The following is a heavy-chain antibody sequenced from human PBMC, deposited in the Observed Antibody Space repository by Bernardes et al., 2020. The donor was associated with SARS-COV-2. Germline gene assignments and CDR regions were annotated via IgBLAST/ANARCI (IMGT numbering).Heavy chain of an antibody. V-gene: IGHV3-74*01. J-gene: IGHJ4*02. CDR1: GFTFSSYW. CDR2: INSDGSST. D-gene: IGHD6-13*01. CDR3: ARGRSRWYGDY. Sequence: GGSLRLSCAASGFTFSSYWMHWVRQAPGKGLVWVSHINSDGSSTNYGDSVKGRFTISRDNAKNTLYLQMNSLRAEDMAVYYCARGRSRWYGDYWGQGTLVTVSS.